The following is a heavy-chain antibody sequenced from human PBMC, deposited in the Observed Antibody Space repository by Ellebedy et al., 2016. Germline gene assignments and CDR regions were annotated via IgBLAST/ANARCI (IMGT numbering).Heavy chain of an antibody. D-gene: IGHD2-2*01. V-gene: IGHV3-48*01. J-gene: IGHJ6*02. Sequence: GESLKIPCAASGFTFSSYSMNWVRQAPGKGLEWVSYISSSSSTVYYADSVKGRFTISRDNAKNSLYLQMNSLRAEDTAVYYCARASSRAFVVVPADVAVDGMDVWGQGTTVTVSS. CDR1: GFTFSSYS. CDR3: ARASSRAFVVVPADVAVDGMDV. CDR2: ISSSSSTV.